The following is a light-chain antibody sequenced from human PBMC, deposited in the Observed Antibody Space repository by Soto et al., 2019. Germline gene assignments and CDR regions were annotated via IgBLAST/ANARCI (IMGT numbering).Light chain of an antibody. J-gene: IGLJ2*01. CDR1: SSDVGGYNY. CDR3: SSYTSSSTDVV. Sequence: QSVLTQPASVSGSPGQSITISCTGTSSDVGGYNYVSWYQQHPGRAPQLIIYDVSNRPSGVSNRFSGSKSGNTVSLTISGLRAEDEADYYCSSYTSSSTDVVFGGGTKLTVL. V-gene: IGLV2-14*03. CDR2: DVS.